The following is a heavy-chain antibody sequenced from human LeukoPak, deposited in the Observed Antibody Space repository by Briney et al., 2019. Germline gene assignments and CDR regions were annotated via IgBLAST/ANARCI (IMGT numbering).Heavy chain of an antibody. Sequence: GGSLRLSCAASGFTFSDYYMSWIRQAPGKGLEWVSSISSSSSYIYYADSVKGRFTISRDNAKNSLYLQMNSLRAEDTAVYYCARGDSSGWYSFDYWGQGTLVTVSS. D-gene: IGHD6-19*01. V-gene: IGHV3-11*06. CDR1: GFTFSDYY. J-gene: IGHJ4*02. CDR2: ISSSSSYI. CDR3: ARGDSSGWYSFDY.